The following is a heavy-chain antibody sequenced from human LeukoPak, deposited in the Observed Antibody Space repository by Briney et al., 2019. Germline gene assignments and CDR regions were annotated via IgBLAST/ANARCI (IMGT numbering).Heavy chain of an antibody. CDR3: ARAIAAAGMDV. CDR2: IYYSGST. Sequence: KSSETLSLICTVSGGSISSYYWSWIRQPPGKGLEWIGYIYYSGSTNYNPSLKSRVTISVDTSKNQFSLKLSSMTAADTAVYYCARAIAAAGMDVWGKGTTVTISS. V-gene: IGHV4-59*01. D-gene: IGHD6-13*01. J-gene: IGHJ6*04. CDR1: GGSISSYY.